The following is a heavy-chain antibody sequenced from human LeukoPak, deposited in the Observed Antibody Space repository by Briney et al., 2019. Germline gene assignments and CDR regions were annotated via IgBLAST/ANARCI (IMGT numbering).Heavy chain of an antibody. Sequence: GSSVKVSCKAAGGTFNSHVINWVRQAPGQGLEWMGGIIPIFGTANYKQKFQGRGTVTADESTSTAYMELSSLRSEDTAVYYCARGSSYGFSMGYWGQGTLVTVSS. CDR2: IIPIFGTA. D-gene: IGHD5-18*01. CDR3: ARGSSYGFSMGY. CDR1: GGTFNSHV. V-gene: IGHV1-69*01. J-gene: IGHJ4*02.